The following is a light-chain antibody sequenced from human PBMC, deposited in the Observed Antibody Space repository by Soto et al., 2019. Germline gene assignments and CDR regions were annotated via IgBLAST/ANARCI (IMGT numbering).Light chain of an antibody. J-gene: IGKJ4*01. V-gene: IGKV1-9*01. Sequence: IPLTQSPSSLSAPVGDRVTITCRASQGIRSYLAWYQQKPGKAPNLLIYAASTLHSGVPSRFSGSGSETDFTLTISSLQPDDSATYFCQQLLSYPLTFGGGTKVEI. CDR3: QQLLSYPLT. CDR1: QGIRSY. CDR2: AAS.